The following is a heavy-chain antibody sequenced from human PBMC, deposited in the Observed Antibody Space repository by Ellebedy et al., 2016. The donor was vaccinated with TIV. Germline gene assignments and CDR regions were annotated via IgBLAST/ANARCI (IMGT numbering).Heavy chain of an antibody. CDR3: ARGQTHLYSYDISSYR. D-gene: IGHD3-22*01. CDR2: IIPMFGTP. Sequence: ASVKVSCXTSGGTFSSYAITWVRQAPGQGREWMGQIIPMFGTPNYAQKFQDRVTIIADESTNTIYMELNSLRSEDTAVYFCARGQTHLYSYDISSYRWGQGTLVTVSS. CDR1: GGTFSSYA. V-gene: IGHV1-69*13. J-gene: IGHJ4*02.